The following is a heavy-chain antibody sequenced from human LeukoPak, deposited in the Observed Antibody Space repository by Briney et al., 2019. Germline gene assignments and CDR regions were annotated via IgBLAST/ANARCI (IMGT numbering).Heavy chain of an antibody. J-gene: IGHJ6*03. Sequence: SETLSLTCTVSGGSISSSTFYWGWIRQPPGKGLEWIGCIYYRGTTYYNPSLESRVTISVDTSHNQFSLELSSVTAADTAVYYCARAIYYGSGSYYNYYYYYYMDVWGKGTTVTVSS. CDR3: ARAIYYGSGSYYNYYYYYYMDV. CDR1: GGSISSSTFY. V-gene: IGHV4-39*07. CDR2: IYYRGTT. D-gene: IGHD3-10*01.